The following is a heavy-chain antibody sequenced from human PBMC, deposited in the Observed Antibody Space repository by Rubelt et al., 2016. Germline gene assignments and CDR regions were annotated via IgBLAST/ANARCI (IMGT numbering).Heavy chain of an antibody. J-gene: IGHJ4*02. Sequence: SSYAISWVRQAPGQGLEWMGRIIPILGIAHYAQKFQGRVTLTADKSTSTAYMELSSLRSEDTAVYYCARGRDSGGLTPPGFYFDYWGQGTLVTVSS. CDR3: ARGRDSGGLTPPGFYFDY. CDR2: IIPILGIA. D-gene: IGHD6-19*01. V-gene: IGHV1-69*04. CDR1: SSYA.